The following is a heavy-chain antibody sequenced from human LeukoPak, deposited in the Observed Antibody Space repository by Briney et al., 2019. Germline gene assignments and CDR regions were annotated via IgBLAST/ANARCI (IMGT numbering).Heavy chain of an antibody. Sequence: PGGSLRLSCAASGFTFSSYSMNWVRQAPGKGLEWVSSISSSSSYIYYADSVKGRFTISRDNSKNSLYLQMNSLRAEDTAVYYCARDRYYYDSSGYYPLEGFQHWGQGTLGTVS. CDR1: GFTFSSYS. J-gene: IGHJ1*01. CDR3: ARDRYYYDSSGYYPLEGFQH. V-gene: IGHV3-21*01. D-gene: IGHD3-22*01. CDR2: ISSSSSYI.